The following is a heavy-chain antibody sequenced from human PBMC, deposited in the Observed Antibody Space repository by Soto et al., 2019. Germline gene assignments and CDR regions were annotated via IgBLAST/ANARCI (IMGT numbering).Heavy chain of an antibody. CDR2: VYYTGST. CDR3: ATGQIYYGSHY. J-gene: IGHJ4*02. D-gene: IGHD3-10*01. Sequence: QVQLQESGPGLVKPSETLSLTCTVSGGSISHYYWSWIRQPPGKGLEWIGYVYYTGSTNYNPSLMSRVTIPLDTSKNQFSLKLSSVTAADTAVYYCATGQIYYGSHYWGQGTLVTVSS. CDR1: GGSISHYY. V-gene: IGHV4-59*01.